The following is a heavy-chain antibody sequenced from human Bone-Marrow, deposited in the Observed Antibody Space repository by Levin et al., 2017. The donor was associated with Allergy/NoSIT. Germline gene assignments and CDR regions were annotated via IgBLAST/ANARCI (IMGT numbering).Heavy chain of an antibody. D-gene: IGHD4-17*01. J-gene: IGHJ3*02. CDR2: IVVGSGNT. V-gene: IGHV1-58*02. Sequence: GASVKVSCKASGFTFTSSAMQWVRQARGQRLEWIGWIVVGSGNTNYAQKFQERVTITRDMSTSTAYMELSSLRSEDTAVYYCAADNTDDYGDYLDAFDIWGQGTMVTVSS. CDR3: AADNTDDYGDYLDAFDI. CDR1: GFTFTSSA.